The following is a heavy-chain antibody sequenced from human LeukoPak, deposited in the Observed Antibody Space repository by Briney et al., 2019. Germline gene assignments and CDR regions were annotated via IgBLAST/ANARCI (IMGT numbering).Heavy chain of an antibody. D-gene: IGHD3-10*01. J-gene: IGHJ5*02. CDR1: GGSISSYY. V-gene: IGHV4-59*01. CDR2: IYYSGST. Sequence: PSETLSLTCTVSGGSISSYYWSWIRQPPGKGLEWIGYIYYSGSTNYNPSLKSRVTISVDTSKNQFSLKLSSVTAADTAVYYCARDGGSGSYYGWFDPWGQGTLVTVSS. CDR3: ARDGGSGSYYGWFDP.